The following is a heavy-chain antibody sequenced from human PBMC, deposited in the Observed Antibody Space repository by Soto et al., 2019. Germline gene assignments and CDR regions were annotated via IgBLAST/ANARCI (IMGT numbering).Heavy chain of an antibody. V-gene: IGHV1-18*01. CDR3: ARDFTKSSSWPYYFDY. CDR2: ISAYSGST. D-gene: IGHD6-13*01. Sequence: QVQLVQSGAEVKKPWASVKASCKASGYTFTTYGISGVRQAPGQGLERMGWISAYSGSTKFAQKLQGRVTMTTDTSTTTAYMELRSLTSDDTAVYYCARDFTKSSSWPYYFDYWGQGTLVTVSS. J-gene: IGHJ4*02. CDR1: GYTFTTYG.